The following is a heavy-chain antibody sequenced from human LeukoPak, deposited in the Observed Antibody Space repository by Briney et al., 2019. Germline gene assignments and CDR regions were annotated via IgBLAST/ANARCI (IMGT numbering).Heavy chain of an antibody. Sequence: GGSLRLSCAASGFTFSSSAMSWVRQVPGKGLEWVSGISASGGSTYYADSVKGRFTISRDNSKNTLYLQMNSLRAEDTAVYYCARGLVRGVITPPLYFDYWGQGTLVTVSS. D-gene: IGHD3-10*01. CDR3: ARGLVRGVITPPLYFDY. V-gene: IGHV3-23*01. CDR1: GFTFSSSA. J-gene: IGHJ4*02. CDR2: ISASGGST.